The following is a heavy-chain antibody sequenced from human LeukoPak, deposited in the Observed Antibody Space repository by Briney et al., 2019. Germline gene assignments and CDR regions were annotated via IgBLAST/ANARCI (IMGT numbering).Heavy chain of an antibody. V-gene: IGHV3-15*01. CDR2: IKSKTDGGTT. CDR3: TTRYCSGGRCGY. Sequence: PGGSLRLSCAASGFTFSNYAMHWVRQAPGKGLEWVGRIKSKTDGGTTDYAAPVKGRFTISRDDSKTTLYLQMNSLKTEDTAVYYCTTRYCSGGRCGYWGQGTLVTVSS. D-gene: IGHD2-15*01. CDR1: GFTFSNYA. J-gene: IGHJ4*02.